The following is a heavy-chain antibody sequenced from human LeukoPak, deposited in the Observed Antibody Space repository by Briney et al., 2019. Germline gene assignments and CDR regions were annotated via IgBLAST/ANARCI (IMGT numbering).Heavy chain of an antibody. D-gene: IGHD6-13*01. CDR3: ARVRWSSSWGGWWFDP. V-gene: IGHV1-2*02. CDR2: INPNSGGT. J-gene: IGHJ5*02. Sequence: ASVKVSCKASGYTFTSYGISWVRQAPGQGLEWMGWINPNSGGTNYAQKFQGRVTMTRDTSISTAYMELSRLRSDDTAVYYCARVRWSSSWGGWWFDPWGQGTLVTVSS. CDR1: GYTFTSYG.